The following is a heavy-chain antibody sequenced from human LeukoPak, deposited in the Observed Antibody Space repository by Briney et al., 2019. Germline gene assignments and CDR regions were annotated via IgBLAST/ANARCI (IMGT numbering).Heavy chain of an antibody. V-gene: IGHV3-64*01. CDR1: GFTFSSCT. Sequence: GGSLRLSCAASGFTFSSCTMYWVRQAPGKGLEYVSAINSNGGTTYYANSVKGRFTISRDNSKNRLYLQMGSLRGEDMAVYYCATAQTGATSYYFDDWGQGTLVTVSS. J-gene: IGHJ4*02. CDR3: ATAQTGATSYYFDD. CDR2: INSNGGTT. D-gene: IGHD1/OR15-1a*01.